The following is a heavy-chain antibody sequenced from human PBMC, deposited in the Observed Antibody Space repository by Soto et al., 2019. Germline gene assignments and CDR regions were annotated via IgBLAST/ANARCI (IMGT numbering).Heavy chain of an antibody. CDR3: AAATYYYDSSGYFNDY. J-gene: IGHJ4*02. V-gene: IGHV1-58*01. CDR1: GFTFTSSA. D-gene: IGHD3-22*01. Sequence: SVKVSCKASGFTFTSSAVQWVRQARGQRLEWIGWIVVGSGNTNYAQKFQERVTITRDMSTSTAYMELSSLRSEDTAVYYCAAATYYYDSSGYFNDYWGQATLVTVSS. CDR2: IVVGSGNT.